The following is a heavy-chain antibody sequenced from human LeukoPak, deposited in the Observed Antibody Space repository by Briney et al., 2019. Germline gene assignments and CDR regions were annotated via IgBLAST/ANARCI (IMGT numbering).Heavy chain of an antibody. D-gene: IGHD1-26*01. Sequence: GGSLRLSCAASGFTFSSYAMSWVRQAPGKGLEWVSVIYSGGSTYYADSVKGRFTISRDNSKNTLYLQMNSLRAEDTAVYYCARDLGGASYYYYGMDVWGQGTTVTVSS. J-gene: IGHJ6*02. CDR2: IYSGGST. V-gene: IGHV3-66*01. CDR1: GFTFSSYA. CDR3: ARDLGGASYYYYGMDV.